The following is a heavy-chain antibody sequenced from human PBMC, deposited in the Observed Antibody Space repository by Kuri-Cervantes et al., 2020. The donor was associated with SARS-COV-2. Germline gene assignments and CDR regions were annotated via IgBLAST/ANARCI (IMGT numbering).Heavy chain of an antibody. CDR1: GFTFTTFA. D-gene: IGHD3-10*01. CDR2: ISGSGGST. J-gene: IGHJ3*02. Sequence: GGSLRLSCAASGFTFTTFAMSWVRQAPGKGLEWVSAISGSGGSTYYADSVKGRFTISRDNSKNTLYLQMNSLRAEDTAVYYCAREGYYYDSGTYYNQDAFDIWGQGTMVTVSS. V-gene: IGHV3-23*01. CDR3: AREGYYYDSGTYYNQDAFDI.